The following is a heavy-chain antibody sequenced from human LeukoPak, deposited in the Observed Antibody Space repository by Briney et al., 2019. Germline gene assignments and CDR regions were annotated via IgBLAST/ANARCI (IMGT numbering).Heavy chain of an antibody. Sequence: PGRSLRLSCAASGFNFNDYAMHWVRQAPGKGLEWVSGISWNSGTVAYADSVKGRFTISRDNSKKSLYLQMNSLRAEDMALYYCAKASADWHFDLWGRGTLVTVSS. CDR3: AKASADWHFDL. CDR1: GFNFNDYA. J-gene: IGHJ2*01. V-gene: IGHV3-9*03. CDR2: ISWNSGTV. D-gene: IGHD2-2*01.